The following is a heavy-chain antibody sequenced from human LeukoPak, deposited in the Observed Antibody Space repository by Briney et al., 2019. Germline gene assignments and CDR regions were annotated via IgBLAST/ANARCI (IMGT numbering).Heavy chain of an antibody. CDR1: GFTFGDYA. J-gene: IGHJ4*02. CDR2: IRSKAYGGTT. D-gene: IGHD6-6*01. CDR3: TRGEYSSSSDDY. V-gene: IGHV3-49*03. Sequence: GGSLRLSRTASGFTFGDYAMSWFRQAPGKGLEWVGFIRSKAYGGTTEYAASVKGRFTISRDDSESIAYLQMNSLKTEDTAVYYCTRGEYSSSSDDYWGQGTLDTVSS.